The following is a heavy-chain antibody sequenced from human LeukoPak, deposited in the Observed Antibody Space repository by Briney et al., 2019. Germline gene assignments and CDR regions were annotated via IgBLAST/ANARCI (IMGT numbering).Heavy chain of an antibody. Sequence: SETLSLTRALYGGSLRGYYRSWVCAPPGEGLEWIWEINHSGGTNHNPSLTSRVTISVDTSKNQFSLKLSSVTAADTAVYYCARGGGSMVRGVIPRYGMDFWGKGTTVTVSS. V-gene: IGHV4-34*01. CDR3: ARGGGSMVRGVIPRYGMDF. CDR2: INHSGGT. J-gene: IGHJ6*04. CDR1: GGSLRGYY. D-gene: IGHD3-10*01.